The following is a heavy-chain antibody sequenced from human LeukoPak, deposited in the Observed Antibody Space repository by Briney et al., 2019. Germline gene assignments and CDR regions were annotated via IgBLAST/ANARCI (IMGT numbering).Heavy chain of an antibody. CDR2: IYHSGST. CDR3: ARAYYDILTGTLNWFDP. CDR1: GYSVSSGYY. D-gene: IGHD3-9*01. J-gene: IGHJ5*02. Sequence: SETLSLTCTVSGYSVSSGYYWGWIRQPPGKGLEWIGSIYHSGSTYYNPSLKSRVTISVDTSKNQFSLKLSSVTAADTAVYYCARAYYDILTGTLNWFDPWGQGTLVTVSS. V-gene: IGHV4-38-2*02.